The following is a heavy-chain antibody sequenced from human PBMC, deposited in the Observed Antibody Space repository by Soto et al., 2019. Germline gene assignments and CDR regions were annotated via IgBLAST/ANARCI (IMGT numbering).Heavy chain of an antibody. V-gene: IGHV1-2*06. CDR2: INPRSGDT. D-gene: IGHD1-26*01. Sequence: QVQLVQSGAEVKKPGASVKVSCKASGYTFIGYYIHWVRQAPGQGLEWMGRINPRSGDTTYAQKFQGRLTMTRDTTISKAYMELSSLGSDDTAVDYCGRDGVGATPLGWFDPWGQGSLVTVSS. CDR3: GRDGVGATPLGWFDP. CDR1: GYTFIGYY. J-gene: IGHJ5*02.